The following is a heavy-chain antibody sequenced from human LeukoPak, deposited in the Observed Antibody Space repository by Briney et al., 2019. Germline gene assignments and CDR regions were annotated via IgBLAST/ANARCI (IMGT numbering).Heavy chain of an antibody. Sequence: GRSLRLSSEASGFNFSSYGMHWVRQAPGKGLEWVGVIWYDGTNKQYADSVKGRFTISRDNSKNTLYLLMNSLRAEDTAVYYCAKTIVPAAPIYYYYMDVWGNGTTLTVS. D-gene: IGHD2-2*01. CDR1: GFNFSSYG. V-gene: IGHV3-33*06. J-gene: IGHJ6*03. CDR2: IWYDGTNK. CDR3: AKTIVPAAPIYYYYMDV.